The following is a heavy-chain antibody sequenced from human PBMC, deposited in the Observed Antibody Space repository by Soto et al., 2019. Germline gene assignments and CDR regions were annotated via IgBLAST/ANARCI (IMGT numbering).Heavy chain of an antibody. J-gene: IGHJ5*02. V-gene: IGHV1-18*01. Sequence: ASVKVSCKASGYNFNIYGINWVRQAPGQGLELMGGISAYDGKTTYAEKFQGRVTMTTDASTSTAYMELRSLRSDDTAVYYCARDPHEYWTSYWFDPWGQGTLVTVSS. D-gene: IGHD3-3*01. CDR3: ARDPHEYWTSYWFDP. CDR1: GYNFNIYG. CDR2: ISAYDGKT.